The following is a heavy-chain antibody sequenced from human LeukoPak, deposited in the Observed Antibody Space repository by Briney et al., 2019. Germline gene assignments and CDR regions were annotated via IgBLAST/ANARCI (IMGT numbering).Heavy chain of an antibody. CDR1: GGSISSSSYY. CDR3: ATTGYSSGWGPDY. J-gene: IGHJ4*02. V-gene: IGHV4-39*01. Sequence: SETLSLTCTVSGGSISSSSYYWGWIRQPPGKGLEWIGSIYYSGSTYYNPSLKSRVTISVDTSKNQFSLKLSSVTAADTAVHYCATTGYSSGWGPDYWGQGTLVTVSS. CDR2: IYYSGST. D-gene: IGHD6-19*01.